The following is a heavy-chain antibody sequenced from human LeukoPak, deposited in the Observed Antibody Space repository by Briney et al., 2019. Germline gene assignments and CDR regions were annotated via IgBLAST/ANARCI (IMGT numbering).Heavy chain of an antibody. Sequence: SETLSLTCAVYGGSFSGYYWSWIRQPPGKGLEWIGEINHSGSTNYNPSLKSRVTISVDTSKNQFSLKLSSVTAADTAVYYCARRRYYYGSGSPKWFDPWGQGTLVTVSS. J-gene: IGHJ5*02. CDR1: GGSFSGYY. CDR2: INHSGST. D-gene: IGHD3-10*01. CDR3: ARRRYYYGSGSPKWFDP. V-gene: IGHV4-34*01.